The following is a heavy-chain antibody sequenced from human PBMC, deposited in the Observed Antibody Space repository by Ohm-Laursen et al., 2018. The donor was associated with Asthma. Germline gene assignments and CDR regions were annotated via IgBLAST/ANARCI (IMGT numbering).Heavy chain of an antibody. D-gene: IGHD3-10*01. CDR2: ISYDGSNK. CDR3: ARDRALTYGMDV. Sequence: SLRLSCAASGFTFSNYAMSWVRQAPGKGLEWVAVISYDGSNKYYADSVKGRFTISRDNSKNTLYLQMNSLRAEDTAVYYCARDRALTYGMDVWGQGTTVTVSS. CDR1: GFTFSNYA. J-gene: IGHJ6*02. V-gene: IGHV3-30*03.